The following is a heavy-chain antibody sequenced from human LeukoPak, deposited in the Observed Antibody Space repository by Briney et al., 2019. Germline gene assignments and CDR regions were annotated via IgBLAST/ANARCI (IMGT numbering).Heavy chain of an antibody. Sequence: PSQTLSLTCAVSGGSISSGGYSWSWIRQPPGKGLEWIGYIYYSGNTNYNPSLKSRVTISVDTSKNQFSLKLSSVTAADTAVYYCARLSYSNGWSYFDYWGRGTLVTVSS. D-gene: IGHD6-19*01. CDR1: GGSISSGGYS. J-gene: IGHJ4*02. CDR3: ARLSYSNGWSYFDY. V-gene: IGHV4-61*08. CDR2: IYYSGNT.